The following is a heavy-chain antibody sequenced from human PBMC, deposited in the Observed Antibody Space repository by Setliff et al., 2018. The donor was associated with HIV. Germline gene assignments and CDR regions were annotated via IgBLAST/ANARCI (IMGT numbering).Heavy chain of an antibody. CDR2: IIPIFGTA. CDR3: ASSWSRIRYYGMDV. V-gene: IGHV1-69*05. J-gene: IGHJ6*02. CDR1: GGTFSSYA. D-gene: IGHD6-13*01. Sequence: ASVKVSCKASGGTFSSYAISWVRQAPGQGLEWMGGIIPIFGTANYAQKFQGRVTITTDESTSTAYMELTSLRSDDTAVYYCASSWSRIRYYGMDVWGQGTTVTVSS.